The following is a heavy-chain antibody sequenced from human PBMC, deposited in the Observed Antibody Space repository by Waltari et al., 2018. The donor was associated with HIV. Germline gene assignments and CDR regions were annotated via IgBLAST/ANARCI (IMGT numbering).Heavy chain of an antibody. CDR3: TRRTPSGTYGMDV. J-gene: IGHJ6*02. CDR1: GFTFSDSS. CDR2: IRKNRDYI. Sequence: EVQLVESGGGLVKPGGSLRLSCAASGFTFSDSSMNWVRQAPGKGLGGVSSIRKNRDYIYDAASVKGRCTISRDNAKKSVYLQMNSLRVEDTAVFYCTRRTPSGTYGMDVWGQGTTVTVSS. D-gene: IGHD1-26*01. V-gene: IGHV3-21*01.